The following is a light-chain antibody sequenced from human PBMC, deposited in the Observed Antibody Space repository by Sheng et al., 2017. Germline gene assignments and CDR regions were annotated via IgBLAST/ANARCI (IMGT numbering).Light chain of an antibody. Sequence: EIVLTQSPGTLSLSPGERATLSCRASQSVSSSYLAWYQQKPGQAPRLLIYGASIRATGIPDRFSGSGSGTDFTLTISRLEPEDFATYYCQQYDTFPLTFGGGTKVEIK. CDR1: QSVSSSY. CDR2: GAS. V-gene: IGKV3-20*01. CDR3: QQYDTFPLT. J-gene: IGKJ4*01.